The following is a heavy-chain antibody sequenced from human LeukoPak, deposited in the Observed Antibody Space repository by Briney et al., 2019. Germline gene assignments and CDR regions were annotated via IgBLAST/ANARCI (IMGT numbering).Heavy chain of an antibody. CDR3: ASAKRIAVAGTIYYYMDV. J-gene: IGHJ6*03. Sequence: SETLSLTCAVYGGSISSYYWNWIRQPPGKGLEWIGYMYYSGITNYNPSLKSRVTISVDTSKKQFSLKLSSVTAADTAVYYCASAKRIAVAGTIYYYMDVWGKGTTVTVSS. CDR1: GGSISSYY. D-gene: IGHD6-19*01. V-gene: IGHV4-59*01. CDR2: MYYSGIT.